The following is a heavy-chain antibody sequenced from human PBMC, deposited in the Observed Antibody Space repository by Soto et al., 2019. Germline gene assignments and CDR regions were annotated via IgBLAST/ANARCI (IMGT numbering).Heavy chain of an antibody. CDR2: ISYDGRTQ. Sequence: GGSLRLSCAASGFTFSDYGMHWVRQAPGKGPEWLAVISYDGRTQYYADSVKGRFTISRDNSKNTLYLQMNSLRAEDTAVYYCAKCAEWLLPIDYWGQGTLVTVSS. V-gene: IGHV3-30*18. J-gene: IGHJ4*02. CDR3: AKCAEWLLPIDY. D-gene: IGHD3-22*01. CDR1: GFTFSDYG.